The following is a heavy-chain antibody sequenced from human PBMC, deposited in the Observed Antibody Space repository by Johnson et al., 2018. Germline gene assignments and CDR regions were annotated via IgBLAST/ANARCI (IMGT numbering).Heavy chain of an antibody. CDR3: AKCLGNYEIYYYGMDV. Sequence: QDQLVQSGGGVVQHGRSLRLSCAASGFTFSSYGMHWVRQAPGKGPAGVAVISYDGSNKYYADSVKGRFLISRDKSKHTLYLQMNSLRAEDTAVYYCAKCLGNYEIYYYGMDVWGQGTTVTVSS. V-gene: IGHV3-30*18. D-gene: IGHD4-11*01. CDR2: ISYDGSNK. J-gene: IGHJ6*02. CDR1: GFTFSSYG.